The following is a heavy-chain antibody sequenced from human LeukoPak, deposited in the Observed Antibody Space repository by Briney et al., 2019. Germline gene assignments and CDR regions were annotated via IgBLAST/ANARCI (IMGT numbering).Heavy chain of an antibody. CDR1: GGSISSHY. D-gene: IGHD3-22*01. Sequence: SETLSLTCTVSGGSISSHYWSWIRQPPGKGLEWIGEINHSGSTNYNPSLKSRVTISVDTSKNQFSLKLSSVTAADTAVYYCARAGGDYYDSRELGYWGQGTLVTVSS. J-gene: IGHJ4*02. CDR3: ARAGGDYYDSRELGY. CDR2: INHSGST. V-gene: IGHV4-34*01.